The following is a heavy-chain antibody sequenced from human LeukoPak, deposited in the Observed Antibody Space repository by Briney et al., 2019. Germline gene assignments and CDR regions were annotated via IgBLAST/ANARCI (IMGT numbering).Heavy chain of an antibody. J-gene: IGHJ6*02. CDR3: ARVQQEEYGDDYYYYGMDA. CDR2: IWYDGSNK. Sequence: GKSLRLSCAASGFNFTSYTMHWVRQAPGKGLEWVAVIWYDGSNKYYADSVKGRFTISRDNSKNTLYLQMNSLRAEDTAVYYCARVQQEEYGDDYYYYGMDAWGQGTTVTVSS. V-gene: IGHV3-33*08. D-gene: IGHD4-17*01. CDR1: GFNFTSYT.